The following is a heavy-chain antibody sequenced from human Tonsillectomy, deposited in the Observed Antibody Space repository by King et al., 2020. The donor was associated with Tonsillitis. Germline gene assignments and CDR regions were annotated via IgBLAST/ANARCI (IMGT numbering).Heavy chain of an antibody. CDR3: ARVPAAGSGVPKYFQH. CDR1: GFTFSSYW. Sequence: VQLVESGGGLVQPGGSLRLSCAASGFTFSSYWMSWVRQAPGKGLEWVANIKQDGSEKYYVDSVKGRFTISRDNAKNSLYLQMNSLRAEDTAVYYCARVPAAGSGVPKYFQHWGQGTLVTVSS. J-gene: IGHJ1*01. V-gene: IGHV3-7*04. CDR2: IKQDGSEK. D-gene: IGHD6-13*01.